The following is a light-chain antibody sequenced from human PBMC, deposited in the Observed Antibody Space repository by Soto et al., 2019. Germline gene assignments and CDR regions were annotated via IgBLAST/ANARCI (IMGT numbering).Light chain of an antibody. J-gene: IGLJ2*01. Sequence: QSALTQPASVSGSPGQSITISCTGTSSDVGGYNYVSWYQQHPGKAPKLMIYDVSNRPSGVSNRCSGSKSGNTASLTISGLQAEDEADYYGSSYTSSSTPHVVFGGGTTLTVL. CDR1: SSDVGGYNY. CDR3: SSYTSSSTPHVV. V-gene: IGLV2-14*01. CDR2: DVS.